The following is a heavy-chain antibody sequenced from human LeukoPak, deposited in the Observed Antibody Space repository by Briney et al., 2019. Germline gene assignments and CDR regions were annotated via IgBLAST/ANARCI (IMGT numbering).Heavy chain of an antibody. CDR3: AKGNVWGVPLYFDF. V-gene: IGHV3-23*01. CDR1: GITFNNYA. D-gene: IGHD3-16*01. J-gene: IGHJ4*02. CDR2: ISGRGDST. Sequence: GGSLRLSCEASGITFNNYAMSWVRQAPGKGLEWVSAISGRGDSTYYADSVKGRFTISRDNSENTLYLRMNSLRAEDTAVYYCAKGNVWGVPLYFDFWGQGTLVTVSS.